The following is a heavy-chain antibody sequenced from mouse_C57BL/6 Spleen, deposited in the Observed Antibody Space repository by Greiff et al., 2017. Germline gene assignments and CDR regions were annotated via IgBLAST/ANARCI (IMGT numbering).Heavy chain of an antibody. J-gene: IGHJ1*03. Sequence: VQLQQSVAELVRPGASVKLSCTASGFNIKNTYMPWVKQRPEQGLEWIGRIDPANGNTKYAPKFQGKATITADTSSNTAYLQLSSLTSEDTAIYYCARRDALYWYFDVWGTGTTVTVSS. CDR2: IDPANGNT. CDR1: GFNIKNTY. CDR3: ARRDALYWYFDV. V-gene: IGHV14-3*01.